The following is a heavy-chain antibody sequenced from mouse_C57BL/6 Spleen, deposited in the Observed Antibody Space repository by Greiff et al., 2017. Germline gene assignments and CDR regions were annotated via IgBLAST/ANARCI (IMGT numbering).Heavy chain of an antibody. CDR3: ARTDDYFYAMDY. J-gene: IGHJ4*01. CDR1: GYAFTNYL. D-gene: IGHD2-4*01. V-gene: IGHV1-54*01. Sequence: VQRVESGAELVRPGTSVKVSCKASGYAFTNYLIEWVKQRPGQGLEWIGVINPGSGGTNYNEKFKGKATLTADKSSSTAYMQLSSLTSEDSAVYFCARTDDYFYAMDYWGQGTSVTVSS. CDR2: INPGSGGT.